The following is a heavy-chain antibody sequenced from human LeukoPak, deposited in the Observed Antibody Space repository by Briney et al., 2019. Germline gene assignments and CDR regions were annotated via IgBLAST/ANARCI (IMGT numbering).Heavy chain of an antibody. D-gene: IGHD1-26*01. CDR2: IYTSGST. CDR1: GGSISSYY. Sequence: SETLSLTCTVSGGSISSYYWSWIRQPAGKGLEWIGRIYTSGSTSYNPSLKSRVTISVDTSKSQFSLKLSSVTAADTAVYYCARLGSGSYYDSRGQFDYWGQGTLVTVSS. V-gene: IGHV4-4*07. CDR3: ARLGSGSYYDSRGQFDY. J-gene: IGHJ4*02.